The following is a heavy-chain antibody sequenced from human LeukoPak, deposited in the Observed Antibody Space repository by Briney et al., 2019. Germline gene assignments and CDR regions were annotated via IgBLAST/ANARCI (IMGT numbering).Heavy chain of an antibody. V-gene: IGHV3-48*01. J-gene: IGHJ6*03. D-gene: IGHD1-20*01. CDR2: ISSSSSTI. Sequence: PGGSLRLSCAASGFTFSSYSMNWVRQAPGKGLEWVSYISSSSSTIYYADSVKGRFTISRDNAKNSLYLQMNSLRAEDTAVYYCARAPREGNNWNQYGIYYYYYMDVWGKGTTVTVSS. CDR1: GFTFSSYS. CDR3: ARAPREGNNWNQYGIYYYYYMDV.